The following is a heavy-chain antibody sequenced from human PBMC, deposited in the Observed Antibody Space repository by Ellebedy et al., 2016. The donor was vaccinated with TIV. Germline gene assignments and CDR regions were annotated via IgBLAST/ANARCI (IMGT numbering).Heavy chain of an antibody. CDR2: IYWDDDK. CDR1: GGSISSYYW. D-gene: IGHD3-10*01. Sequence: TLSLTCTVSGGSISSYYWSWIRQPPGKALEWLALIYWDDDKRYSPSLKTRLTISKDTSKNQVVLTMTNMDPVDTATYYCARSSMVRGMFDPWGQGTLVTVSS. J-gene: IGHJ5*02. CDR3: ARSSMVRGMFDP. V-gene: IGHV2-70*18.